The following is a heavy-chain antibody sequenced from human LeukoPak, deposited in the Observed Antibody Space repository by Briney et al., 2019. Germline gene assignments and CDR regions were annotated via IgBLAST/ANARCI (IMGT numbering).Heavy chain of an antibody. D-gene: IGHD3-10*01. CDR2: ISWNSGSI. Sequence: PGGSLRLSCAASGFTFDDYGMSWVRQAPGKGLEWVSGISWNSGSIGYADSVKGRFTISRDNAKNSLYLQMNSLRAEDTALYYCAKGMPFGEFDLRAFDIWGQGTMVTVSS. CDR1: GFTFDDYG. J-gene: IGHJ3*02. CDR3: AKGMPFGEFDLRAFDI. V-gene: IGHV3-9*01.